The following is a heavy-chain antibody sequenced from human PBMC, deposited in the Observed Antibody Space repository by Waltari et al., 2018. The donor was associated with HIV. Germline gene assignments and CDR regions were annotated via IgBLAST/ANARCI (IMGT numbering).Heavy chain of an antibody. V-gene: IGHV3-30*02. D-gene: IGHD3-22*01. J-gene: IGHJ4*02. CDR3: AKPRHYYDSSGLDY. CDR2: SRYDRSNE. Sequence: QVQLVESGGGVVQPGGSLRISFSASGFTFSSYGTHGVRQAPGRGMGWVAISRYDRSNEYYADSGKSRFTLSRDNSKNALYLQMNSLRAEATSVYYFAKPRHYYDSSGLDYWGQGTLVTVSS. CDR1: GFTFSSYG.